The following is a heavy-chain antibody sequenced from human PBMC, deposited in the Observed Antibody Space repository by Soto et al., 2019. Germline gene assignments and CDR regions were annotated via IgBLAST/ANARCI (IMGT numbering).Heavy chain of an antibody. D-gene: IGHD4-17*01. V-gene: IGHV4-34*01. J-gene: IGHJ6*03. CDR1: VGSFSGYY. CDR2: INHSGST. Sequence: NPSETLSLTCAVYVGSFSGYYWSWIRQPPGKGLEWIGEINHSGSTNYNPSLKSRVTISVDTSKNQFSLKLSSVTAADTAVYYCAREKGDYAEIYYYYMDVWGKGTTVTSP. CDR3: AREKGDYAEIYYYYMDV.